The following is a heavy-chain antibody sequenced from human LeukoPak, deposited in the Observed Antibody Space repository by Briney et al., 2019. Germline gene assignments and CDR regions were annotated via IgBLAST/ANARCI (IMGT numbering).Heavy chain of an antibody. CDR3: AKGGGGVLAS. Sequence: GGSLRLSCAASGFTFSSYAMSWVRQAPGKGLEWVSSISGSGDNTYYADSVKGRFTISRDNSKNTLFLQMNSLKADDTAVYYCAKGGGGVLASWGQGTLVTVSS. CDR1: GFTFSSYA. CDR2: ISGSGDNT. D-gene: IGHD3-16*01. V-gene: IGHV3-23*01. J-gene: IGHJ4*02.